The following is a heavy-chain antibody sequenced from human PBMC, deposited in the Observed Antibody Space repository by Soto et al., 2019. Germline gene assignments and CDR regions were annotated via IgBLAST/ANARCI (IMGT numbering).Heavy chain of an antibody. D-gene: IGHD2-2*01. V-gene: IGHV4-61*08. CDR1: GGSISSGGYS. Sequence: SETLSLTCAVSGGSISSGGYSWSWIRQPPGKGLEWIGYIYYSGSNNYNPSLKSRVTISVDTSKNQFSLKLSSVTAADTAVYYCARAHIVVVPAAMRETNWFDPWGQGTLVTVSS. CDR2: IYYSGSN. J-gene: IGHJ5*02. CDR3: ARAHIVVVPAAMRETNWFDP.